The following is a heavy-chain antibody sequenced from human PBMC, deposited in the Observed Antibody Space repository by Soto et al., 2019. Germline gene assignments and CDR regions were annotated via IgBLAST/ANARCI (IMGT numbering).Heavy chain of an antibody. CDR2: ISGSGGNT. V-gene: IGHV3-23*01. Sequence: EVQLLESGGSLVQPGGSLRLSCAASGFTFSTFAMNWVHQAPGEGLEWVSSISGSGGNTQYADSVKGRVTISRENSKKTLYLQMNTLRAEDTAVYYCAKCDVLMTTSGGWCNGFDPWGQGTLVIVSA. D-gene: IGHD2-21*01. J-gene: IGHJ5*02. CDR3: AKCDVLMTTSGGWCNGFDP. CDR1: GFTFSTFA.